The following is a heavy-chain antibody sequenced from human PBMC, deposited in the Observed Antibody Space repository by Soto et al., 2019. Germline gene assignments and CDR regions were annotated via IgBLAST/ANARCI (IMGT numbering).Heavy chain of an antibody. CDR3: ARGEGITIFGVVIDPHQSYHWFDP. J-gene: IGHJ5*02. V-gene: IGHV4-30-4*01. D-gene: IGHD3-3*01. CDR2: IYYSGST. Sequence: PSETLSLTCTVSGGSISSGDYYWSWIRQPPGKGLEWIGYIYYSGSTYYNPSLKGRVTISVDTSKNQFSLKLSSVTAADTAVYYCARGEGITIFGVVIDPHQSYHWFDPSGHGTPVPVSP. CDR1: GGSISSGDYY.